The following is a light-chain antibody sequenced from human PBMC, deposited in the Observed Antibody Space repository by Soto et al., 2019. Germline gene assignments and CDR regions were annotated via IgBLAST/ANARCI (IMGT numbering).Light chain of an antibody. Sequence: QSVLTQPAPVSGSPGQSITISCTGTSSDVGGYNYVSWYQQHPGKAPKLMIYDVSNRPSGVSNRFSGSKSGNTASLTISGLQVEDEADYYCSSYTSSSTPYAFGTGTKVTVL. V-gene: IGLV2-14*01. CDR2: DVS. J-gene: IGLJ1*01. CDR1: SSDVGGYNY. CDR3: SSYTSSSTPYA.